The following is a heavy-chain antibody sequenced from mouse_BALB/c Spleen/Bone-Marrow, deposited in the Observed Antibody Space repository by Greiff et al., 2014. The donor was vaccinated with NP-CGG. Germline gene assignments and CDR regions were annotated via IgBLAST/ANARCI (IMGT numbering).Heavy chain of an antibody. CDR3: ARRLLYYFDC. Sequence: QVQLQQSGAELMKPGASVKISCKATGYTFSSYWIEWVKQRPGHGLEWIGEILPGSGNTNYNENFKGKATFTADTSSNTAYMQLSSLTSEDSAVYYCARRLLYYFDCWGQGTTLTVSS. D-gene: IGHD1-2*01. CDR2: ILPGSGNT. V-gene: IGHV1-9*01. J-gene: IGHJ2*01. CDR1: GYTFSSYW.